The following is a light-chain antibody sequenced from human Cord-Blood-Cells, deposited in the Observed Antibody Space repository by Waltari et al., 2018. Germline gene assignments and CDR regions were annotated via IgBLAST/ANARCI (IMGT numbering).Light chain of an antibody. V-gene: IGKV2-29*02. CDR3: MQGIHLRT. CDR2: EVF. CDR1: QSLLHSDGKTY. Sequence: DIVMNQTPLSLSVTPGQPASISCKSSQSLLHSDGKTYLYWYLQNPGQSPQLLLYEVFSRFSGVPDRFSGSGSGTDFTLKISRVEAEDVGVYYCMQGIHLRTFCQRTKVEIK. J-gene: IGKJ1*01.